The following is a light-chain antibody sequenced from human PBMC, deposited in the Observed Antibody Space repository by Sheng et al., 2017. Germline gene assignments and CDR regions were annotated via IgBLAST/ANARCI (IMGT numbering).Light chain of an antibody. V-gene: IGKV3-20*01. CDR3: QQYGSLPIT. CDR2: HTS. Sequence: EIVMTQSPITLSLSPGERATLSCRASQSGSSYLAWYQQKPGQAPRLVIYHTSNRATGIPARFTGSGSGTDFTLTISRLEPADFAVYYCQQYGSLPITFGQGTRLEIK. J-gene: IGKJ5*01. CDR1: QSGSSY.